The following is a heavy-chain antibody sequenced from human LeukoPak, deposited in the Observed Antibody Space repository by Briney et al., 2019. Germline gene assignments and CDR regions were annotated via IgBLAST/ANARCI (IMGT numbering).Heavy chain of an antibody. V-gene: IGHV4-30-4*01. D-gene: IGHD5-24*01. J-gene: IGHJ3*02. CDR1: GGSISSGDYY. CDR3: ARMRDGSSPAFDI. CDR2: IYYSGST. Sequence: SETLSLTCTLSGGSISSGDYYWSWLRQPPGKGLEWIGYIYYSGSTYYNPSLKSRVSISVDTYKNKFSLKLSSVTAADTAVYYCARMRDGSSPAFDIWGQGKMVTVSS.